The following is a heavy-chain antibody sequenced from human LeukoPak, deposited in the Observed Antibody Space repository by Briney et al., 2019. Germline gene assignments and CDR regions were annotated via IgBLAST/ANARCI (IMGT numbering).Heavy chain of an antibody. D-gene: IGHD1-1*01. J-gene: IGHJ5*02. V-gene: IGHV4-59*01. Sequence: RVTISVDTSKNQFSLKLSSVTAADTAVYYRARDKTGNNWFDPWGQGTLVTVSS. CDR3: ARDKTGNNWFDP.